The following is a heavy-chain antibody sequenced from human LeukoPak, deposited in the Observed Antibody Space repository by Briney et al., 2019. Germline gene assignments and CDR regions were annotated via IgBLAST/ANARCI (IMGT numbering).Heavy chain of an antibody. CDR2: IYYSGST. V-gene: IGHV4-59*01. D-gene: IGHD3-22*01. CDR3: ARGHYYYDSSGYSFDY. Sequence: SETLSLTCTVSGGSISSYYWSWIRQPPGKGLEWTGYIYYSGSTNYNPSLKSRVTISVDTPKNQFSLKLSSVTAADTAVYYCARGHYYYDSSGYSFDYWGQGTLVTVSS. CDR1: GGSISSYY. J-gene: IGHJ4*02.